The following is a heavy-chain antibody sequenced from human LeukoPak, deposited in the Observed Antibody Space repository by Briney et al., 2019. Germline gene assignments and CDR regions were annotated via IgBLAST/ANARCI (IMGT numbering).Heavy chain of an antibody. J-gene: IGHJ4*02. V-gene: IGHV4-59*01. Sequence: KPSETLSLTCTVSGGSISSYYWSWIRQPPGKGLEWIGYIYYSGSTNYNPSLKSRVTISVDTSKNQFSLKLSSVTAADTAVYYCARGVEYSSSSGLGYWGKGTLVTVSS. CDR1: GGSISSYY. D-gene: IGHD6-6*01. CDR3: ARGVEYSSSSGLGY. CDR2: IYYSGST.